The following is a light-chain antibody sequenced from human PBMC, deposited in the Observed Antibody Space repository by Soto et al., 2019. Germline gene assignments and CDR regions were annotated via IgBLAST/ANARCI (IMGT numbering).Light chain of an antibody. Sequence: DIVMTQSPDSLAVSLGERATINCKSSQSISYSSNNKNYLTWYQQKPGQPPKLLIYWASTRESGVPDRFTGSGSGTDFTLTISSLQAEDVAVYYCQQYFSNPRTFGGGTKVEIK. J-gene: IGKJ4*01. CDR1: QSISYSSNNKNY. V-gene: IGKV4-1*01. CDR2: WAS. CDR3: QQYFSNPRT.